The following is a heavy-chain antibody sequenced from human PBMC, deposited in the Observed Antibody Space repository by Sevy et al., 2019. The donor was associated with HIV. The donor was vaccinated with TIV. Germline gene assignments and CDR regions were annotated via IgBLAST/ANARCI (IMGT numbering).Heavy chain of an antibody. CDR1: GYTFTSYG. Sequence: ASVKVSCEASGYTFTSYGISWVRQAPGQGLEWMGWISAYNGNTNYAQKLQGRVTMTTDTSTSTAYMELRSLRSDDTTVYYCARDRLAVAGLDAFDIWGQGTMVTVSS. J-gene: IGHJ3*02. CDR3: ARDRLAVAGLDAFDI. CDR2: ISAYNGNT. V-gene: IGHV1-18*01. D-gene: IGHD6-19*01.